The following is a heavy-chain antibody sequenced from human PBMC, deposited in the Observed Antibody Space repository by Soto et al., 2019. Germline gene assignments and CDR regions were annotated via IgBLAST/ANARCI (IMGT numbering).Heavy chain of an antibody. J-gene: IGHJ6*03. Sequence: SGPTLVNPTETLTLTCTVSGFSLSNARMGVSWIRQPPGKALEWLAHIFSNDEKSYSTSLKSRLTISKDTSKSQVVLTMTNMDPVDTATYYCARMYCSSTSCLYYYYYYYMDVWGKGTTVTVSS. V-gene: IGHV2-26*01. CDR2: IFSNDEK. CDR3: ARMYCSSTSCLYYYYYYYMDV. D-gene: IGHD2-2*01. CDR1: GFSLSNARMG.